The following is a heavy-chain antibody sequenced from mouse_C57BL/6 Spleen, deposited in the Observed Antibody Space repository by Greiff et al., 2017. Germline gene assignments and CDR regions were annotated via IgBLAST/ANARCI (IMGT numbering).Heavy chain of an antibody. V-gene: IGHV7-3*01. CDR3: ARWGRDSAGYFDY. J-gene: IGHJ2*01. CDR1: GFTFTDYY. CDR2: IRNKANGYTT. Sequence: EVKVEESGGGLVQPGGSLSLSCAASGFTFTDYYMSWVRQPPGKALEWLGFIRNKANGYTTEYSASVKGRFTISRDNSQSILYLQMNALRAEDSATYYCARWGRDSAGYFDYWGQGTTLTVSS. D-gene: IGHD3-2*02.